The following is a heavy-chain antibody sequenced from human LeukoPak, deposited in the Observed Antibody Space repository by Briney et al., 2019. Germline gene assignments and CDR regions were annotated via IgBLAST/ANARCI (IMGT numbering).Heavy chain of an antibody. CDR2: IYYSGST. D-gene: IGHD5-12*01. CDR3: ARHAPGCSGYLTYNFDY. CDR1: GGSISSYY. Sequence: PSETLSLTCTVSGGSISSYYLSWIRQPPGKGLEWIGYIYYSGSTNYNPSLKSRVTISVDTSKKQFSLKLSSVTAADTAVYYCARHAPGCSGYLTYNFDYWGQGTLVTVSS. J-gene: IGHJ4*02. V-gene: IGHV4-59*08.